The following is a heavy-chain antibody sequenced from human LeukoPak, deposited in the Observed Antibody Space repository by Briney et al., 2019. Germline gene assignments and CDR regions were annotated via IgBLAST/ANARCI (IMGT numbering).Heavy chain of an antibody. D-gene: IGHD4-11*01. CDR2: ISGSGGST. CDR1: GFTFSSYA. Sequence: GGSLRLSCAASGFTFSSYAMSWVRQAPGKGLEWVSAISGSGGSTYYADSVKGRFTIPRDNSKNTLYLQMNSLRAEDTAVYYCAKDGSNYYYYYGMDVWGQGTTVTVSS. V-gene: IGHV3-23*01. J-gene: IGHJ6*02. CDR3: AKDGSNYYYYYGMDV.